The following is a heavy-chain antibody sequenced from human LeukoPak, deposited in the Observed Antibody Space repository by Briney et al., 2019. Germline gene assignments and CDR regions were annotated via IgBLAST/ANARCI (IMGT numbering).Heavy chain of an antibody. J-gene: IGHJ4*02. CDR2: VREDGGEK. D-gene: IGHD5-18*01. V-gene: IGHV3-7*01. CDR3: ARVKRIQLWFDPPTGDYFDY. Sequence: GGSLRLSCAASGFTFSTYWMSWVRQAPGKGLEWVANVREDGGEKFYVDSVKGRFTISRDNAKNSLYLQMNSLRAEDTAVYYCARVKRIQLWFDPPTGDYFDYWGQGTLVTVSS. CDR1: GFTFSTYW.